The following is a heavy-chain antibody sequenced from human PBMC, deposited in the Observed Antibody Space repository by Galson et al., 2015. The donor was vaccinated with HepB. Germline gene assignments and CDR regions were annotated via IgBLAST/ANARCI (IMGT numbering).Heavy chain of an antibody. V-gene: IGHV3-30*18. CDR1: GFTFSSYG. CDR2: ISYDGSNK. Sequence: SLRLSCAASGFTFSSYGMHWVRQAPGKGLEWVAVISYDGSNKYYADSVKGRFTISRDNSKNTLYLQMNSLRAEDTAVYYCAKEGCSSTSCRYFDYWGQGTLVTVSS. CDR3: AKEGCSSTSCRYFDY. J-gene: IGHJ4*02. D-gene: IGHD2-2*01.